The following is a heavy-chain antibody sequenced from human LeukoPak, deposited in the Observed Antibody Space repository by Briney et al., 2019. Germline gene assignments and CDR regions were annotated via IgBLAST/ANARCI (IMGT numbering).Heavy chain of an antibody. J-gene: IGHJ3*02. D-gene: IGHD3-9*01. CDR2: LSKSGNT. CDR3: ARARYVNSFYAFDI. V-gene: IGHV4-59*01. CDR1: GVSISSYY. Sequence: SETLSLTCTVSGVSISSYYWSWIRLPPGKGLEWIGYLSKSGNTNYSPSLKSRVTIFGDTSKNQFFPKLSSVTAADTAVYYCARARYVNSFYAFDIWGQGTLVTVSS.